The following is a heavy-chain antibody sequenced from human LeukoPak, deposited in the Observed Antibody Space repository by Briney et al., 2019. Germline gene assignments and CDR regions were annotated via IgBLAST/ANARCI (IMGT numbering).Heavy chain of an antibody. Sequence: SETLSLTCTVSGGSISSYYWSWIRQPPGKGREGIGYIYYSGSTNYNPSLKSRVTISVDTSKNQLSLKLSSVTAADTAVYYCARDAPARGYSYGYLDLWGRGTLVTVSS. D-gene: IGHD5-18*01. CDR2: IYYSGST. J-gene: IGHJ2*01. CDR3: ARDAPARGYSYGYLDL. V-gene: IGHV4-59*01. CDR1: GGSISSYY.